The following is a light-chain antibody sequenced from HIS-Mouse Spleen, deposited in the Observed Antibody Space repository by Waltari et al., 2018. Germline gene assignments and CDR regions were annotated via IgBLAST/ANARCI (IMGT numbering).Light chain of an antibody. CDR2: EGS. CDR1: RSDLGSYTL. Sequence: QSALTQPASVSGSPGQSITISCTGTRSDLGSYTLFSWYQQHPGKAPKLMIYEGSKRPSGVSNRFSGSKSGNTASLTISGLQAEDEADYYCCSYAGSSTWVFGGGTKLTVL. CDR3: CSYAGSSTWV. J-gene: IGLJ3*02. V-gene: IGLV2-23*01.